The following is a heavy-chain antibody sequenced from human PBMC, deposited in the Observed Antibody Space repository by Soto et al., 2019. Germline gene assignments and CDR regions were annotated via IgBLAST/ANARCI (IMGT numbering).Heavy chain of an antibody. CDR2: ISYDGSNK. V-gene: IGHV3-30*18. CDR3: AKANGEEYSSASLDY. CDR1: GFTFSSYG. J-gene: IGHJ4*02. Sequence: QVQLVESGGGVVQPGRSLRLSCAASGFTFSSYGMHWVRQAPGKGLEWVAVISYDGSNKYYADSVKGRFTISRDNSKNTLYLQMNSLRAEDTAVYYCAKANGEEYSSASLDYWGQGTLVTVSS. D-gene: IGHD6-6*01.